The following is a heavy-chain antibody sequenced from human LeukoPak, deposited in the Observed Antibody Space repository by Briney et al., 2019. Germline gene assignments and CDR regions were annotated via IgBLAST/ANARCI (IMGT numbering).Heavy chain of an antibody. D-gene: IGHD2-2*01. V-gene: IGHV3-74*01. CDR1: GFTFSSYW. J-gene: IGHJ4*02. CDR3: AKGGWGVPTARGLDY. Sequence: TGGSLRLSCAASGFTFSSYWMHWVRQAPGKGLVWVSRINSDGSSTTYADSVKGRFTISRDNSKNTLYLQMDSLRAEDSAVFYCAKGGWGVPTARGLDYWGQGTLVTVS. CDR2: INSDGSST.